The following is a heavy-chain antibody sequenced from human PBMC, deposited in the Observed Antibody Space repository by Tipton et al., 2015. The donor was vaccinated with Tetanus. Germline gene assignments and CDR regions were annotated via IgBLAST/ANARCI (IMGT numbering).Heavy chain of an antibody. J-gene: IGHJ4*02. D-gene: IGHD5-18*01. Sequence: LRLSCTVSGASISSGGYFWSWIRQHPGKGLEWIGYINYSGSTYFNPSLKSRVTISADMSENQFSLRLTSVTAADTAVYYCARGGRGYSYGWGRGPLVSVPS. V-gene: IGHV4-31*03. CDR2: INYSGST. CDR3: ARGGRGYSYG. CDR1: GASISSGGYF.